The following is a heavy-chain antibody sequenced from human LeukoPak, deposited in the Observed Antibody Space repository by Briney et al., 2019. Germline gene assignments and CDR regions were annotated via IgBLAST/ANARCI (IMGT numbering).Heavy chain of an antibody. D-gene: IGHD6-13*01. Sequence: SETLSLTCTVSGGSISSCSYYWGWIRQPPGKGLEWIGSIYYSGSTYYNPSLKSRVTISVDTSKNQFSLKLSSVTAADTAVYYCARHCSSSWYWVAPAGPADYWGQGTLVTVSS. V-gene: IGHV4-39*01. CDR2: IYYSGST. CDR3: ARHCSSSWYWVAPAGPADY. CDR1: GGSISSCSYY. J-gene: IGHJ4*02.